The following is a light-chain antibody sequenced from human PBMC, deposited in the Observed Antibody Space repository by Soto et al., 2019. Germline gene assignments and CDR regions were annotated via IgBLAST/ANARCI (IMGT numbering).Light chain of an antibody. CDR2: DAS. CDR1: QSVSSY. V-gene: IGKV3-11*01. J-gene: IGKJ1*01. CDR3: EPRRTGVGT. Sequence: RAIQSVSSYLAWYQQKPGQAPRLLIYDASNRATGIPARFSGSGPGTEYDLSLRTLESEDSAVPYCEPRRTGVGTYGEGTKVDIK.